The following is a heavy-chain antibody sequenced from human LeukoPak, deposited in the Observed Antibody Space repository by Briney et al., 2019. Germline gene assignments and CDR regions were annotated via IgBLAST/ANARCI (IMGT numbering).Heavy chain of an antibody. CDR1: GFTFSSYA. CDR3: AKGDTGWAIVPPEIAS. D-gene: IGHD2-2*01. CDR2: IGGSGDST. Sequence: GGSLRLSCAASGFTFSSYAMSWVRQAPGRGLEWVSAIGGSGDSTLYTDSVKGRFTISRANSRNSLYLQMNSLRAEDTAVYYCAKGDTGWAIVPPEIASWGQGNLLTVSP. V-gene: IGHV3-23*01. J-gene: IGHJ4*02.